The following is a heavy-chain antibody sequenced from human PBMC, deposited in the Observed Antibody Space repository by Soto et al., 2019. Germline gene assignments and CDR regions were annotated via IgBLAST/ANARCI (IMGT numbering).Heavy chain of an antibody. Sequence: SETLSLTCTVSGGSISSSSYYWGWIRQPPGKGLEWIGSIYYSGSTYYNPSLKSRVTISVDTSKNQFSLKLSSVTAADTAVYYCARLGFGYSSSSVEDWGQGTLVTVSS. CDR3: ARLGFGYSSSSVED. V-gene: IGHV4-39*01. CDR1: GGSISSSSYY. CDR2: IYYSGST. J-gene: IGHJ4*02. D-gene: IGHD6-6*01.